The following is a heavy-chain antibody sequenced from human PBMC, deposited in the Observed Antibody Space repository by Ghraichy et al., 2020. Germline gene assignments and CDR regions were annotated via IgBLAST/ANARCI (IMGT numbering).Heavy chain of an antibody. CDR2: VNSDGDTT. V-gene: IGHV3-74*01. J-gene: IGHJ4*02. D-gene: IGHD1-26*01. Sequence: GESLNISCAVSGFTFGSYWMHWVRQAPGKGLVWVSRVNSDGDTTSYADSVKGRFTISRDNAKNTLYLQMNSLRAEDTAVYYCARVSYSNSGSYYDLRYWGQGTLVTVSS. CDR3: ARVSYSNSGSYYDLRY. CDR1: GFTFGSYW.